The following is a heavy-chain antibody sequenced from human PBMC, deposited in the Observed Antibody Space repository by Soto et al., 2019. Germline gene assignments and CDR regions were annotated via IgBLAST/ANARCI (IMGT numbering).Heavy chain of an antibody. CDR3: ASEGVRDSSTWIFDY. Sequence: VKVSCKASGGTFSSYALSWVRQAPAQGLEWMGGIIPIFGTASYAQKFQGRVTITADESTSTAYMELSSLRSEDTAFYYCASEGVRDSSTWIFDYWGQGTLVTVSS. CDR2: IIPIFGTA. J-gene: IGHJ4*02. V-gene: IGHV1-69*13. CDR1: GGTFSSYA. D-gene: IGHD6-13*01.